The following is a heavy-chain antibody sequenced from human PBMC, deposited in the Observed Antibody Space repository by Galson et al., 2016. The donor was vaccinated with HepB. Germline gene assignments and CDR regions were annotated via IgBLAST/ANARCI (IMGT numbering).Heavy chain of an antibody. J-gene: IGHJ6*03. Sequence: SLRLSCAASGFTFSSYAMAWVRQAPGKGLEWVSGISGASGPTYYADSVKGRFTMSRDNSRDALYLEMNTLRVEDTALYFCAKAKGFNTYYDYYIDVWGQGTTVTVSS. CDR2: ISGASGPT. CDR3: AKAKGFNTYYDYYIDV. V-gene: IGHV3-23*01. CDR1: GFTFSSYA.